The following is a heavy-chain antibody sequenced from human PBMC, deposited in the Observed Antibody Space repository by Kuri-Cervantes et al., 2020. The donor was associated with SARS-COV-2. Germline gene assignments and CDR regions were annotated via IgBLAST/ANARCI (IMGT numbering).Heavy chain of an antibody. CDR1: GGSISSYY. Sequence: GSLRLSCTVSGGSISSYYWSWIRQPAGKGLEWIGRIYTSGSTNYNPSLKSRVTISVDTSSKQFSLNLSSVTTADTAVYYCARAYGFLRYIYYMDVWGRGTTVTVSS. D-gene: IGHD4-17*01. V-gene: IGHV4-4*07. J-gene: IGHJ6*03. CDR3: ARAYGFLRYIYYMDV. CDR2: IYTSGST.